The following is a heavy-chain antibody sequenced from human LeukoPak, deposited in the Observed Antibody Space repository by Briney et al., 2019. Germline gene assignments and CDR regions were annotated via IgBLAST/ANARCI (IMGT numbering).Heavy chain of an antibody. V-gene: IGHV4-59*01. CDR2: IYFTVSA. Sequence: PSETLSLTCTVSGGSISNYYWIWIRQPPGKGLEWIAYIYFTVSANYNPSLKSRVTISVDTSENQFSLKLSSVTAADTAVYYCARVSNDYGGNGAFDIWGQGTMVTVSS. D-gene: IGHD4-23*01. J-gene: IGHJ3*02. CDR1: GGSISNYY. CDR3: ARVSNDYGGNGAFDI.